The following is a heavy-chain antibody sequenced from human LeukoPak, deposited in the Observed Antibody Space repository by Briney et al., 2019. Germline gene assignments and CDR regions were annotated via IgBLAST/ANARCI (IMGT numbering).Heavy chain of an antibody. Sequence: SETLSLTCTVSGGSITSCSNWGWSRQPPGKGLDWIGSIYYSGNTLYSPSLKSRITISVDTSKNQFSLKLNSGTAADTAIYYCARHEKVYGASFDYWGQGTLVTVSS. CDR3: ARHEKVYGASFDY. J-gene: IGHJ4*02. D-gene: IGHD2-8*01. CDR2: IYYSGNT. V-gene: IGHV4-39*01. CDR1: GGSITSCSN.